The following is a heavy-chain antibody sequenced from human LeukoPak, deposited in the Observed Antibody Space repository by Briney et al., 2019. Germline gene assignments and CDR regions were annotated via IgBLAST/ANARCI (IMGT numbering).Heavy chain of an antibody. V-gene: IGHV1-2*02. CDR2: INTNSGVT. J-gene: IGHJ5*02. D-gene: IGHD6-13*01. Sequence: APVGVSCKAVGYTFTPSYMHSGRQAPGQEVECRGGINTNSGVTKYAQKRQGRVTVTRDTAISTAYMELSRLRSDDTGLYLRTKQQLVLTHHDNWFAPWGQGNRVTGAS. CDR1: GYTFTPSY. CDR3: TKQQLVLTHHDNWFAP.